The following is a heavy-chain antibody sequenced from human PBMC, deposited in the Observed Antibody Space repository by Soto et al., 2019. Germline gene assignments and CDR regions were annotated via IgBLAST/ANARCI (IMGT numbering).Heavy chain of an antibody. CDR3: AREVGIAVAGHYYGMDV. Sequence: SETLSLTCAVSGGSISSSNWWSWVRQPPGKGLEWIGEIYHSGSTNYNPSLKSRVTISVDKSKKQFSLKLSSVTAADTAVYYCAREVGIAVAGHYYGMDVWGQGTTVTVSS. D-gene: IGHD6-19*01. CDR1: GGSISSSNW. J-gene: IGHJ6*02. CDR2: IYHSGST. V-gene: IGHV4-4*02.